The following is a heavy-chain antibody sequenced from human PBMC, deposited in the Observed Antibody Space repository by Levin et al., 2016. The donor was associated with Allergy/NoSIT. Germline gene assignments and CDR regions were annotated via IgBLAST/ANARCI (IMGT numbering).Heavy chain of an antibody. J-gene: IGHJ5*02. CDR3: ARDVQELYYYDSSGYTGRSYWFDP. D-gene: IGHD3-22*01. CDR2: IYYSEST. V-gene: IGHV4-59*12. Sequence: WIRQPPGKGPEWIGYIYYSESTNYNPSLKSRVTISIDTSKNQFSLKLSSVTAADTAVYYCARDVQELYYYDSSGYTGRSYWFDPWGQGTLVTVSS.